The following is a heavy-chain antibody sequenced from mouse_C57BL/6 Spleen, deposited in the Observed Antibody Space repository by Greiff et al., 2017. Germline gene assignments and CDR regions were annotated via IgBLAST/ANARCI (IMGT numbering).Heavy chain of an antibody. V-gene: IGHV5S21*01. D-gene: IGHD1-1*01. CDR2: ISSGGDYI. Sequence: EVQLVESGEGLVKPGGSLKLSCAASGFTFSSYAMPWVRQTPEKRLEWVAYISSGGDYIYYADTVKGRFTISRDNARNTLYLQMSSLKSEDTAMYYCARGFCGSSPYFDYWGQGTTLTVSS. J-gene: IGHJ2*01. CDR3: ARGFCGSSPYFDY. CDR1: GFTFSSYA.